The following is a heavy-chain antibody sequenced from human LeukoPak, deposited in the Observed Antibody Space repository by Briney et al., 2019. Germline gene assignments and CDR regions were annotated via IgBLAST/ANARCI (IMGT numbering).Heavy chain of an antibody. CDR1: GGSITTSSYY. Sequence: SETLSLTCTVSGGSITTSSYYWGWIRQPPGKGLEWIGIIYYSGSTYYNPSLKSRVTISLDTSKNQLSLKLSSVTAADTAVYYCAKLGYCSGDSCYSSWNFDLWGRGTLVTVSS. V-gene: IGHV4-39*07. CDR2: IYYSGST. CDR3: AKLGYCSGDSCYSSWNFDL. J-gene: IGHJ2*01. D-gene: IGHD2-15*01.